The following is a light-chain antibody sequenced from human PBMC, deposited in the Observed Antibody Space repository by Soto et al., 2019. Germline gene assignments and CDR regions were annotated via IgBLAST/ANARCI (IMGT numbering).Light chain of an antibody. CDR3: SSYAGSYNLV. CDR1: SSDVGGYNY. V-gene: IGLV2-8*01. CDR2: EVS. Sequence: QSALTRPPSASGSPGQSVTISCTGASSDVGGYNYVSWYQHHPGKAPKLMIYEVSKRPSGVPDRFSGSKSGNTASLTVSGLQAEDEADCHCSSYAGSYNLVFGGGTQLTVL. J-gene: IGLJ3*02.